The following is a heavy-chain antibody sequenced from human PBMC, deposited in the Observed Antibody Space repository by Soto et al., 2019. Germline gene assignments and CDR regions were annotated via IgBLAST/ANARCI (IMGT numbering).Heavy chain of an antibody. CDR3: ARDNLPEPYCSSNSCWGNWFEP. J-gene: IGHJ5*02. CDR1: GYTFTSYG. CDR2: ISAYNGNT. Sequence: ASVKVSCKASGYTFTSYGISWVRQAPGQGLEWMGWISAYNGNTNYAQKLQGRVTMTTDTSTSTAYMELRSLRSDDTAVYYCARDNLPEPYCSSNSCWGNWFEPWGQGTLVTVSS. D-gene: IGHD2-2*01. V-gene: IGHV1-18*01.